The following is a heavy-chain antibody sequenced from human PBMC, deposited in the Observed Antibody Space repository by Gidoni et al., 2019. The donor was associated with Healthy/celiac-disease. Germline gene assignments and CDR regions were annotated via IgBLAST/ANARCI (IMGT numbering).Heavy chain of an antibody. CDR1: GGSISSYY. CDR3: ARGYSSSWYSGITGTTNYFDY. Sequence: QVQLQESGPGLVKPSETLSLTCTVSGGSISSYYWSWIRQPPGKGLEWIGYIYYSGSTNYNPSLKSRVTISVDTSKNQFSLKLSSVTAADTAVYYCARGYSSSWYSGITGTTNYFDYWGQGTLVTVSS. J-gene: IGHJ4*02. D-gene: IGHD6-13*01. CDR2: IYYSGST. V-gene: IGHV4-59*01.